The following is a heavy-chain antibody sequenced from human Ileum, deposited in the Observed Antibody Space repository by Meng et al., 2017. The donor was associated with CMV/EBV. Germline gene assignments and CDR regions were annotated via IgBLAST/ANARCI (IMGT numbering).Heavy chain of an antibody. J-gene: IGHJ4*02. CDR2: ISWSGASS. CDR3: VKPRERGDFWTGYPTYYFHS. D-gene: IGHD3/OR15-3a*01. V-gene: IGHV3-20*04. Sequence: GESLKISCTASGFIFDDYGMTWVRQAPGKGLEWVSGISWSGASSTYADSVAGRFYISRDNGRNSLYLQMDGLTTDDTAWYYCVKPRERGDFWTGYPTYYFHSWGQGTRVTVSS. CDR1: GFIFDDYG.